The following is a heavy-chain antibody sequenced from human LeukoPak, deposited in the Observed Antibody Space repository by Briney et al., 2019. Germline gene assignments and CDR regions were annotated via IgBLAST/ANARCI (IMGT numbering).Heavy chain of an antibody. CDR3: ARQTGSGLFILP. D-gene: IGHD3/OR15-3a*01. CDR2: IYYSGST. J-gene: IGHJ4*02. V-gene: IGHV4-39*01. Sequence: SETLSLTCTVSGGSISSSSYYWGWIRQPPGKGLEWIGSIYYSGSTYYNPSLKSRVTISVDTSKNRFSLKLTSVTAADTAVYYCARQTGSGLFILPGGQGTLVTVSS. CDR1: GGSISSSSYY.